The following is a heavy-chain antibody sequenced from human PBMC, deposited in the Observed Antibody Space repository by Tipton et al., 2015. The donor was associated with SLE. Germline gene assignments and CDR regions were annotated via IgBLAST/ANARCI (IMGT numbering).Heavy chain of an antibody. V-gene: IGHV4-61*10. CDR1: GGSISSGSYY. CDR3: ARDGRRWLQPSGWFDP. Sequence: LRLSCTVSGGSISSGSYYWSWIRQPAGKGLEWIGHIYYSGSTNYNPSLKSRVTISVDTSKSQFSLKLSSVTAADTAVYYCARDGRRWLQPSGWFDPWGQGTLVTVSS. D-gene: IGHD5-24*01. J-gene: IGHJ5*02. CDR2: IYYSGST.